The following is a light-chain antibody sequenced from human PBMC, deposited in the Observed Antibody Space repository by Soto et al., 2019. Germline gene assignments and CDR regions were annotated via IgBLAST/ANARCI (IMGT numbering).Light chain of an antibody. CDR1: QSVSSSY. V-gene: IGKV3-20*01. J-gene: IGKJ5*01. CDR2: GAS. Sequence: EIVLTQSPGTLSLSPGERATLSCRASQSVSSSYLAWYQQKPGQAPRLLIYGASRRATGIPDRFSGSGSGTDFTLTISRLEPADFAVYYCQQYGSSPQTFGQGTRLEI. CDR3: QQYGSSPQT.